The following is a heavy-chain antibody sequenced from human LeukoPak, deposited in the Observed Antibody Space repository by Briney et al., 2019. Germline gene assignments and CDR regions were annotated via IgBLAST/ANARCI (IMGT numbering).Heavy chain of an antibody. CDR3: ARDEKWLQFSY. J-gene: IGHJ4*02. CDR2: IYSGGST. CDR1: GFTVSSNY. D-gene: IGHD5-24*01. Sequence: GGSLRLSCAASGFTVSSNYMSWVRQAPGKGLEWVSVIYSGGSTYHADSVKGRFTISRDNSKNTLYLQMNSLRAEDTAVYYCARDEKWLQFSYWGQGTLVTVSS. V-gene: IGHV3-66*01.